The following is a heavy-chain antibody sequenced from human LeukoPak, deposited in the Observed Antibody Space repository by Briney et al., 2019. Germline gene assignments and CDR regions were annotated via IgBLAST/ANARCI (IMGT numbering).Heavy chain of an antibody. Sequence: PSETLSLTCTVSGGSISSSSYYWGWIRQPPGKGLEWIGSIYYSGSTYYNPSLKSRVTISVGTSKNQFSLKLSSVTAADTAVYYCARRAFFGGVFDYWGQGTLVTVSS. J-gene: IGHJ4*02. CDR2: IYYSGST. V-gene: IGHV4-39*01. CDR1: GGSISSSSYY. CDR3: ARRAFFGGVFDY. D-gene: IGHD3-16*01.